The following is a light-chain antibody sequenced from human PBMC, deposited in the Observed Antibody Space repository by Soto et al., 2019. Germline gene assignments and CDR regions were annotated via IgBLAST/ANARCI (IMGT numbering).Light chain of an antibody. V-gene: IGLV2-11*01. CDR1: RSDVGGYDY. Sequence: QSALTQPRSVSGSPGQSVTISCTGTRSDVGGYDYVSWYQQYPGKAPKLMIYDVIKRPSGVPDRFSGSKSGNTASLIISGLQAEDEADYYCCSYAGSYNVVFGGGTKLTVL. J-gene: IGLJ2*01. CDR2: DVI. CDR3: CSYAGSYNVV.